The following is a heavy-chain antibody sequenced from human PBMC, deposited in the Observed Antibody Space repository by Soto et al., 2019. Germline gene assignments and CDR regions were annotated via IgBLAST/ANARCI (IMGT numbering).Heavy chain of an antibody. V-gene: IGHV5-10-1*01. Sequence: PGESLKISCQGSGYSFTSYWISWVRQMPGKGLEWMGRIDPSDSPTYYSPSFRGHVSISVTKSITTVFLQWSSLRASDTAMYYCARQIYDSDTGPNFQYYFDSWGQGTPVTVSS. J-gene: IGHJ4*02. CDR2: IDPSDSPT. CDR1: GYSFTSYW. CDR3: ARQIYDSDTGPNFQYYFDS. D-gene: IGHD3-22*01.